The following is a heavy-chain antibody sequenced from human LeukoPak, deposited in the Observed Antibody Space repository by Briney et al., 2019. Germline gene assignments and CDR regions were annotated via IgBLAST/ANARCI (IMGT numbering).Heavy chain of an antibody. CDR3: ARVEAMYYYDSSGYLRY. V-gene: IGHV4-59*01. J-gene: IGHJ4*02. Sequence: PSETLSLTCTVSGGSITSYYWSWIRQPPGKGLEWIGYIYDRGSTTYNPSLKSRVTISGDTSKNQFSLKLRSVTAADTAVYFCARVEAMYYYDSSGYLRYWGQGILVTVSS. D-gene: IGHD3-22*01. CDR2: IYDRGST. CDR1: GGSITSYY.